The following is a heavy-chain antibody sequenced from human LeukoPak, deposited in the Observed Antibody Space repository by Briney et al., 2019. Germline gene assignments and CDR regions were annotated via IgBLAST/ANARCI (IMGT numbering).Heavy chain of an antibody. CDR1: GGSISSSNW. V-gene: IGHV4-4*02. CDR3: ARLSIAAAGTTVDY. D-gene: IGHD6-13*01. CDR2: IYHSGST. Sequence: PSGTLSLTCAVSGGSISSSNWWSWVRQPPGKGLEWIGEIYHSGSTNYNPSLKSRVTISVDKSKNQFSLKLSSVTAADTAVYYCARLSIAAAGTTVDYWGQGTLVTVSS. J-gene: IGHJ4*02.